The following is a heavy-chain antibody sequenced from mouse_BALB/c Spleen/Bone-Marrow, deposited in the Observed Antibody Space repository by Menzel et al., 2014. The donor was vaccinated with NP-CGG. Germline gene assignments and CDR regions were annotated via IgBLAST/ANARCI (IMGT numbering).Heavy chain of an antibody. CDR1: GFNIKDTY. J-gene: IGHJ3*01. V-gene: IGHV14-3*02. CDR2: IDPANGNT. CDR3: ARYDYRYSWFAY. D-gene: IGHD2-14*01. Sequence: VQLQQPGAELVKPGASVKLSCAASGFNIKDTYMHWVKQRPEQGLEWIGRIDPANGNTKYDPKFQGKATITTDTSSNTAYLQLRSLTSEDTAAYYCARYDYRYSWFAYWGQGTMVTVSA.